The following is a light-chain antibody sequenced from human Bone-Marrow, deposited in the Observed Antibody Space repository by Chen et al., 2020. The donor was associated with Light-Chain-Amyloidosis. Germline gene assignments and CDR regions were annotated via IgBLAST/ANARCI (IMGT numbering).Light chain of an antibody. CDR2: KDT. CDR1: ALPKHY. Sequence: SYELAQTPSVSGSPGQTARNTCSGGALPKHYVYWYQQKPGQAPVLVICKDTERPSGIPERFSGSSSGTTVTLTISGVQAEDEADYYCQSADSSDLGVFGGGTKLTVL. J-gene: IGLJ3*02. CDR3: QSADSSDLGV. V-gene: IGLV3-25*03.